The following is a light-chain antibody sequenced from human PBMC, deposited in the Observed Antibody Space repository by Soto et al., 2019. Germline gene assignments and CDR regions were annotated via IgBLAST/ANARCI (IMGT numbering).Light chain of an antibody. Sequence: EIVLTQSPATLSLSPGERATLSCRASQSVSSYLAWYQQKPGQAPRLLIYDASNRATGIPARFSGSGSGTDFTLTISSLEPEDFAVHYCQQRSNWPPWGTFGQGTKVEIK. J-gene: IGKJ1*01. CDR1: QSVSSY. V-gene: IGKV3-11*01. CDR3: QQRSNWPPWGT. CDR2: DAS.